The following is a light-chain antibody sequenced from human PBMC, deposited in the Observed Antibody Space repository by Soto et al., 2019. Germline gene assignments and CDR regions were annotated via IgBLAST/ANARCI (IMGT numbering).Light chain of an antibody. Sequence: QSVLAQPPSASGSPGQSVTISCTGTSSDVGSYNYVSWYQQHPGKAPKLMIYEVTKRPSGVPDRFSGSKSGNTASLTVSGLQAEEEADYYCTSYAGSNNFGIFGTGTEVTVL. CDR3: TSYAGSNNFGI. CDR1: SSDVGSYNY. V-gene: IGLV2-8*01. CDR2: EVT. J-gene: IGLJ1*01.